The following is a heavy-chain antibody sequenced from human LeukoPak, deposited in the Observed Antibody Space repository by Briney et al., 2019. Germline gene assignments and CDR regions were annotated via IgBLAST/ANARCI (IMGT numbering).Heavy chain of an antibody. V-gene: IGHV4-39*01. J-gene: IGHJ4*02. CDR1: GASISGTAYY. Sequence: SETLSLTCTVSGASISGTAYYWGWVRQPPRKGLEWIGNIYYSGSTYYNASLQSRVTISIDTSKNQFSLKLSSVTAADTAVYYCARLPPYSSGWYEDYWGQGTLVTVSS. CDR3: ARLPPYSSGWYEDY. D-gene: IGHD6-19*01. CDR2: IYYSGST.